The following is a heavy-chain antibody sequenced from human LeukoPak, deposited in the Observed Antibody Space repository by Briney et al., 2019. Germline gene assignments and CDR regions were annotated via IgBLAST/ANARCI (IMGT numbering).Heavy chain of an antibody. CDR1: GFTFSSYS. V-gene: IGHV3-21*01. J-gene: IGHJ4*02. Sequence: PGGSLRLSCAASGFTFSSYSMNWVRQAPGKGLEWVSSISSSSSYIYYADSVKGRFTISRDNAKNSLYLQMNSLRAEDTAVYYCARDRISVVVAAFFDYWGQGTLVTVSS. CDR3: ARDRISVVVAAFFDY. D-gene: IGHD2-15*01. CDR2: ISSSSSYI.